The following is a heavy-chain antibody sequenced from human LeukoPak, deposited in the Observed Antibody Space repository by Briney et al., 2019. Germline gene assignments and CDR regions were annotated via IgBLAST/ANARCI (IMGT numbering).Heavy chain of an antibody. J-gene: IGHJ3*02. CDR1: GYSFTSYW. CDR3: AGERSSGYYTEDAFDI. V-gene: IGHV5-51*01. D-gene: IGHD3-22*01. CDR2: IYPGDSDT. Sequence: GESLKISCKASGYSFTSYWIGWMRQMPEKGLERMGIIYPGDSDTRYSPSFQGQVTISADKSISTAYLQWSSLKASDTAMYYCAGERSSGYYTEDAFDIWGQGTMVTVSS.